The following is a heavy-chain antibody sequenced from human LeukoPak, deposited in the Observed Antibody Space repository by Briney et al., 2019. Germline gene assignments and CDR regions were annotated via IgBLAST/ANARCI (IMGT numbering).Heavy chain of an antibody. CDR1: GFIFSTYG. J-gene: IGHJ4*02. CDR2: ISYDGSNK. CDR3: ARGGYSYGYSKLFDY. V-gene: IGHV3-30*19. Sequence: PGGSLRLSCVASGFIFSTYGLHWVRQSPGKGLEWVAVISYDGSNKYYADSVKGRFTISRDNSKNTLYLQMNSLRAEDTAVYYCARGGYSYGYSKLFDYWGQGTLVTVSS. D-gene: IGHD5-18*01.